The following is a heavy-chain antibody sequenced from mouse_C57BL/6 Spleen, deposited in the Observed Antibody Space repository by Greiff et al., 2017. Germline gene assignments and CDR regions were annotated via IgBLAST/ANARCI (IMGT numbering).Heavy chain of an antibody. Sequence: VKLQESGPGLVAPSQSLSITCTVPGFSLTSYAISWVRQPPGKGLEWLGVIWTGGGTNYNSALKSRLSISKDNSKSQVFLKMNSLQTDDTARYYCARNWPGVKDAMDYWGQGTSVTVSS. J-gene: IGHJ4*01. CDR3: ARNWPGVKDAMDY. D-gene: IGHD1-3*01. CDR1: GFSLTSYA. V-gene: IGHV2-9-1*01. CDR2: IWTGGGT.